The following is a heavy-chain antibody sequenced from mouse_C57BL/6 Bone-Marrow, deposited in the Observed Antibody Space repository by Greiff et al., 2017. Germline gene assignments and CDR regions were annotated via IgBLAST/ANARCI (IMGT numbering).Heavy chain of an antibody. CDR2: IYPGGGYT. CDR1: GYTFTNYW. CDR3: ARSSSYWYFDV. J-gene: IGHJ1*03. D-gene: IGHD1-1*01. Sequence: VQLVESGAELVRPGTSVKMSCKASGYTFTNYWIGWAKQRPGHGLEWIGDIYPGGGYTNYNEKFKGKATLTADKSSSTAYMQFSSLTSEDSAIYYCARSSSYWYFDVWGTGTTVTVSS. V-gene: IGHV1-63*01.